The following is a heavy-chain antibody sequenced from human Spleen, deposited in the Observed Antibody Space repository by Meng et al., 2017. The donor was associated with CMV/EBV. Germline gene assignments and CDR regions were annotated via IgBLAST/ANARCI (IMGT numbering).Heavy chain of an antibody. J-gene: IGHJ6*02. V-gene: IGHV3-23*03. CDR2: IYTDTRT. CDR1: GFTFSSYA. D-gene: IGHD3-3*01. CDR3: ARDSSSLEWLLWRHPQSPNDYYGLDV. Sequence: GESLKISCAASGFTFSSYAMSWVRQGPGKGLEWVSVIYTDTRTYYADSVKGRFTISRDNSKNTLYLQMSRLRAEDTAVYYCARDSSSLEWLLWRHPQSPNDYYGLDVWGQGTTVTVSS.